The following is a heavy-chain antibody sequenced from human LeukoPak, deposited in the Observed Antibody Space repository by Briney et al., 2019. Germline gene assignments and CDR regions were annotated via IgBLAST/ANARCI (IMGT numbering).Heavy chain of an antibody. CDR3: VRALLVPSHWAFDI. CDR2: INPKNGGT. J-gene: IGHJ3*02. CDR1: GYSFTGYY. D-gene: IGHD2-8*01. V-gene: IGHV1-2*02. Sequence: GASVKVSCKASGYSFTGYYMHWVRQAPGQGLEWMGWINPKNGGTKCVQEFQGRVTMTRDMSISTAYMDLSSLGSDDTAVYYCVRALLVPSHWAFDIWGQGTLVTVSS.